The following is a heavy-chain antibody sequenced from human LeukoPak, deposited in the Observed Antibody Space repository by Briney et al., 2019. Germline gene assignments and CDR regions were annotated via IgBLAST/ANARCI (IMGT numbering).Heavy chain of an antibody. Sequence: GGSLRLSCAASGFTFRSYAMSWVRQAPGEGLEWVSTISGSGGYTYYADSVKGRFTISRDHSKNTLYLQMNSLRAEDTAVYYCAKNAHYQGYSYGGIDYWGQGTLVTVSS. J-gene: IGHJ4*02. D-gene: IGHD5-18*01. CDR2: ISGSGGYT. CDR3: AKNAHYQGYSYGGIDY. V-gene: IGHV3-23*01. CDR1: GFTFRSYA.